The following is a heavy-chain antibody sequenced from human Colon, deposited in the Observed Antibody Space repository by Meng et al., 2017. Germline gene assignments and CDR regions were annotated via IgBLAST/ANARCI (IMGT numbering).Heavy chain of an antibody. Sequence: VQLVRVGAEVKKPGASVKVSCKASGYTFTSYGISWVRQAPGQGLEWMGWISAYNGNTNYAQKLQGRVTMTTDTSTSTAYMELRSLRSDDTAVYYCAASSSSWYQNWFDPWGQGTLVTVSS. CDR2: ISAYNGNT. V-gene: IGHV1-18*01. CDR3: AASSSSWYQNWFDP. J-gene: IGHJ5*02. D-gene: IGHD6-13*01. CDR1: GYTFTSYG.